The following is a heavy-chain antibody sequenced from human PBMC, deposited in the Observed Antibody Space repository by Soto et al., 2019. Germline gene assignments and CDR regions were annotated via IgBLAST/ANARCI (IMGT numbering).Heavy chain of an antibody. CDR2: IIPIFGTA. Sequence: QVQLVQSGAEVKKPGSSVKVSCKASGGTFSSYAISWVRQAPGQGLEWMGGIIPIFGTANYAQKFQGRVTITADESTSKAYMELSSLRSEDTAVYYCARAYLYREAPYYYGMDVWGQGTTVTVSS. J-gene: IGHJ6*02. CDR3: ARAYLYREAPYYYGMDV. CDR1: GGTFSSYA. V-gene: IGHV1-69*01.